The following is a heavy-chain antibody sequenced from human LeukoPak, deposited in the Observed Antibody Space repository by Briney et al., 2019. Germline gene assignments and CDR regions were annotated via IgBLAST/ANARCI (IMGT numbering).Heavy chain of an antibody. CDR2: ISWNSGSI. J-gene: IGHJ4*02. Sequence: GGSLRLSCAASGFTFDDYAMHWVRHAPGKGLEWVSGISWNSGSIGYADSVKGRFTISRDNAKNTLYLHMNSLRAEDTAMYYCARDVAGAGSHWGQGTLVTVSS. D-gene: IGHD3-10*01. V-gene: IGHV3-9*01. CDR3: ARDVAGAGSH. CDR1: GFTFDDYA.